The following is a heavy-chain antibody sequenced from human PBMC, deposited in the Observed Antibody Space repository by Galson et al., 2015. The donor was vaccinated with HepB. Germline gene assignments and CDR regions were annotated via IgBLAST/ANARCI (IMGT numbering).Heavy chain of an antibody. CDR2: ISSRSNYI. J-gene: IGHJ3*02. CDR1: GFTFSSYS. V-gene: IGHV3-21*01. Sequence: SLRLSCAASGFTFSSYSMNWVRQAPGKGLEWVSSISSRSNYIYYADSVKGRFTISRDNAKNSLYLQMNSLRAEDTAVYYCAREYYYDSSGDDAFDIWGQGTMVTVSS. CDR3: AREYYYDSSGDDAFDI. D-gene: IGHD3-22*01.